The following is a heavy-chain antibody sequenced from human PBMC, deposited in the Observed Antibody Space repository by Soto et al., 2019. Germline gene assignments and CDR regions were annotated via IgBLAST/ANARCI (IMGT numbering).Heavy chain of an antibody. CDR3: ARTPFDRLRRFDP. Sequence: QVQLQESGPGLVKPSETLSLTCTVSGGSVRSGSHYWSWIRQPPGKGLEWIGYIYYSGNTNYNPSLKSRVTISVDTSKNQFSLKLSSVTAADTAVYYCARTPFDRLRRFDPWGQGTLVIVSS. CDR1: GGSVRSGSHY. J-gene: IGHJ5*02. V-gene: IGHV4-61*01. D-gene: IGHD5-12*01. CDR2: IYYSGNT.